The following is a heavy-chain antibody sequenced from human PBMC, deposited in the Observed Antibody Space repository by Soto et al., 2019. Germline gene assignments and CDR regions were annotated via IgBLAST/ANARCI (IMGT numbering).Heavy chain of an antibody. V-gene: IGHV4-59*08. CDR1: GGSISSYY. Sequence: SETLSLTCTVSGGSISSYYWSWIRQPPGKGLEWIGYIYYSGSTNYNPSLKSRVTISVDTSKNQFSLKLSSVTAADTAVYYCARAPTPPHPAAADYYYYYMDVWGKGTTVTV. CDR3: ARAPTPPHPAAADYYYYYMDV. J-gene: IGHJ6*03. D-gene: IGHD2-15*01. CDR2: IYYSGST.